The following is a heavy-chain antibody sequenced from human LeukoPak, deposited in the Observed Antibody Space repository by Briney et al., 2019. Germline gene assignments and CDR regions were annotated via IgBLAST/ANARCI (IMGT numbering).Heavy chain of an antibody. V-gene: IGHV3-33*01. Sequence: GRSLRLSCAASGFTFSSCGMHWVRQAPGKGLEWVAVIWYDGSNKYYEDSVKGRFTISRDNSKNTLYLQMNSLRAEDTAVYYCAREGVYCSGGSCYYYGMDVWGQGTTVTVSS. D-gene: IGHD2-15*01. CDR3: AREGVYCSGGSCYYYGMDV. CDR2: IWYDGSNK. CDR1: GFTFSSCG. J-gene: IGHJ6*02.